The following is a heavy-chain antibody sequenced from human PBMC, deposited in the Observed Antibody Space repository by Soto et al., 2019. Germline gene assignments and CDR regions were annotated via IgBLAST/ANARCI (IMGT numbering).Heavy chain of an antibody. CDR1: GGSISSGGYY. J-gene: IGHJ4*02. CDR2: IYYSGGT. CDR3: ARDPEGPRRAYSYSYLDY. Sequence: SETLSLSCTVSGGSISSGGYYWSWIRQHPGKGLEWIGYIYYSGGTYYNPSLKSRISISVDTSKNQFSLKLSSVTAADTAVYYCARDPEGPRRAYSYSYLDYWGQGTLVTVSS. D-gene: IGHD5-18*01. V-gene: IGHV4-31*03.